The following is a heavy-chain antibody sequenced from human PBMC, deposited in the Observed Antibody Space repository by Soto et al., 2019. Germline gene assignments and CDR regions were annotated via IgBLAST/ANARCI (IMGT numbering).Heavy chain of an antibody. J-gene: IGHJ1*01. Sequence: AGGSLRLSCAASGFTFDDYAMHWVRQVPGKGLEWVSGTNWNSGSIGYADSVKGRFAISRDNAKNSLHLQMNSLRAEDTAFYYCVKDESINWYSGHFRHWGQGTLVTVSS. V-gene: IGHV3-9*01. D-gene: IGHD6-13*01. CDR3: VKDESINWYSGHFRH. CDR1: GFTFDDYA. CDR2: TNWNSGSI.